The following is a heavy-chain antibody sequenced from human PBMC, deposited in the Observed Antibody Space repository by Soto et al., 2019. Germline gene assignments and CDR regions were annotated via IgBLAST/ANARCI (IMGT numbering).Heavy chain of an antibody. V-gene: IGHV4-61*01. CDR1: GASVNSGSYY. J-gene: IGHJ4*02. CDR3: ARVSIPHYYHTSGQEYFDY. CDR2: IFYSGST. D-gene: IGHD3-22*01. Sequence: VQLQESGPGLVKPSETLSLTCTVSGASVNSGSYYWSWIRQPPGMGLEWIGNIFYSGSTNYNPSLKSRVTMSLSTSKNQFSLQLSSVTAADTAVYYCARVSIPHYYHTSGQEYFDYWGQGTLVTVSS.